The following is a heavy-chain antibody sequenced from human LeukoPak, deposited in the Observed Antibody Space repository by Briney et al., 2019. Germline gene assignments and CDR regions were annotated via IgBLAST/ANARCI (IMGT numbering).Heavy chain of an antibody. V-gene: IGHV3-15*01. D-gene: IGHD3-3*01. J-gene: IGHJ4*02. CDR3: TTLPYYDFWSGSPGFFDY. Sequence: GGSLRLSCAAPGFTFSNAWMSWVRQAPGKGLEWVGRIKSKTDGGTTDYAAPVKGRFTISRDDSKNTLYLQMNSLKTEDTAVYYCTTLPYYDFWSGSPGFFDYWGQGTLVTVSS. CDR2: IKSKTDGGTT. CDR1: GFTFSNAW.